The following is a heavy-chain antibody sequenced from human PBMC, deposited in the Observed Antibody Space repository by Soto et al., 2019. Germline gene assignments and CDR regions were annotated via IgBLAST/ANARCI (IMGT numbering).Heavy chain of an antibody. Sequence: ASVNVSCKSSGYTFTSYYINWVRQATGQGLEWMGWMNPNSGNTGYAQKFQGRVTMTRNTSISTAYMELSSLRSEDTAVYYCARTRILTIFGVVIISWFDPWGQGTLVTVSS. D-gene: IGHD3-3*01. CDR2: MNPNSGNT. V-gene: IGHV1-8*01. J-gene: IGHJ5*02. CDR3: ARTRILTIFGVVIISWFDP. CDR1: GYTFTSYY.